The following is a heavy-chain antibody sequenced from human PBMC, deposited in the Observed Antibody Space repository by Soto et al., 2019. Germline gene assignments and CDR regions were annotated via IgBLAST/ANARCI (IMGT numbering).Heavy chain of an antibody. CDR3: ARDVPAAMGMDV. V-gene: IGHV4-31*03. CDR1: GGSISSGGYY. J-gene: IGHJ6*02. D-gene: IGHD2-2*01. CDR2: IYYSGST. Sequence: SETLSLTCTVSGGSISSGGYYWSWIRQHPGKGLGWIGYIYYSGSTYYNPSLKSRVTISVDTSKNQFSLKLSSVTAADTAVYYCARDVPAAMGMDVWGQGTTVTVSS.